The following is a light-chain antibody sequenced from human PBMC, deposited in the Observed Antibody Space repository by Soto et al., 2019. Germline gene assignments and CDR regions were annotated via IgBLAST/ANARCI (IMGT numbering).Light chain of an antibody. CDR1: SSDVGSYNL. J-gene: IGLJ1*01. CDR3: CSYAGSSTLV. Sequence: QSVLTQPASVSGSPGQSITISCTGTSSDVGSYNLVSWYQHHPGKAPKLIIYEVSKRPSGVSNRFSGSKSGNTASLTISGLQAEDEAEYYCCSYAGSSTLVFGTGTKVTVL. CDR2: EVS. V-gene: IGLV2-23*02.